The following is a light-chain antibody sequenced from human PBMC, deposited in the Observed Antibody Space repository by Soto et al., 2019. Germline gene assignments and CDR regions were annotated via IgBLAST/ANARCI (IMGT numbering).Light chain of an antibody. CDR3: SSYAGNNNYVV. J-gene: IGLJ2*01. V-gene: IGLV2-8*01. CDR1: SSDVGGYNY. CDR2: DVT. Sequence: QSVLTQPPSASGSPGQSVTISCTGTSSDVGGYNYVSWYQQHPGKAPKLMIYDVTRRPSGVPDRFSGSKSGNTASLTVSGLQAEDEADYYCSSYAGNNNYVVFGGGTELTVL.